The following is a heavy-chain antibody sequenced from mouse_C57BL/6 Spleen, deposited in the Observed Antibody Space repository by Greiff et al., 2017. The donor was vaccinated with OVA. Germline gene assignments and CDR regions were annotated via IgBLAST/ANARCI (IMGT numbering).Heavy chain of an antibody. D-gene: IGHD1-1*01. CDR2: IRLKSDNYAT. CDR3: TGGTSTTVDGWYFDV. V-gene: IGHV6-3*01. J-gene: IGHJ1*03. CDR1: GFTFSNYW. Sequence: EVQGVESGGGLVQPGGSMKLSCVASGFTFSNYWMNWVRQSPEKGLEWVAQIRLKSDNYATHYAESVKGRFTISRDDSKSSVYLQMNNLRAEDTGIYYCTGGTSTTVDGWYFDVWGTGTTVTVSS.